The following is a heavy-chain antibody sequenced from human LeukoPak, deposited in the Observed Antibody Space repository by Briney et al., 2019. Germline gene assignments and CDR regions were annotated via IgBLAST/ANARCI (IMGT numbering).Heavy chain of an antibody. CDR1: GYTFTSYY. J-gene: IGHJ1*01. D-gene: IGHD1-26*01. V-gene: IGHV1-46*01. Sequence: ASVKVSCKASGYTFTSYYMSWVRQAPGQGLEWMGIINPGGGSTNYAQKFQGRVTMTSDTSTSTVYMELSSLRSEDTAVYYCARALGQRTYSYEYFQYWGQVTLVTVSS. CDR2: INPGGGST. CDR3: ARALGQRTYSYEYFQY.